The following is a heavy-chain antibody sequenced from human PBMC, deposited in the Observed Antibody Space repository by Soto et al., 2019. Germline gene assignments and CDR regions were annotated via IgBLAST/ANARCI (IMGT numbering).Heavy chain of an antibody. CDR1: GFTVSSNY. CDR2: IYSGGST. J-gene: IGHJ5*02. D-gene: IGHD5-12*01. Sequence: EVQLVESGGGLIQPGGSLRLSCAASGFTVSSNYMSWVRQAPGKGLEWVSVIYSGGSTYYADSVKGRFTISRDNSKNTLYLQMNSLRAEDTAVYYCARQRRDGYPAFGWFDPWGQGTLVTVSS. V-gene: IGHV3-53*01. CDR3: ARQRRDGYPAFGWFDP.